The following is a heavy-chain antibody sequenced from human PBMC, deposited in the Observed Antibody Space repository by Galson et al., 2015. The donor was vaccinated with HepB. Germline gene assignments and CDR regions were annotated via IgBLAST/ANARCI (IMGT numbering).Heavy chain of an antibody. CDR3: ARELPGQPTYYYDSSGSFDI. D-gene: IGHD3-22*01. V-gene: IGHV3-30*04. CDR2: ISYDGSNK. J-gene: IGHJ3*02. CDR1: GFTFSSYA. Sequence: SLRLSCAASGFTFSSYAMHWVRQAPGKGLEWVAVISYDGSNKYYADSVKGRFTISRDNSKNTLYLQMNSLRAEDTAVYYCARELPGQPTYYYDSSGSFDIWGQGTMVTVSS.